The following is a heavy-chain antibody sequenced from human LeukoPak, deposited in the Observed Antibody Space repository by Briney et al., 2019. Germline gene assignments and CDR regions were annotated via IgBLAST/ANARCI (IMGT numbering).Heavy chain of an antibody. J-gene: IGHJ4*02. CDR2: IYNSGAKI. CDR3: AKDVAPDSGWDLDY. V-gene: IGHV3-23*01. D-gene: IGHD6-19*01. CDR1: GLTFSTYS. Sequence: GGSLRLSCAVSGLTFSTYSMNWVRQGPGKGLEWVSSIYNSGAKIFYADSVKGRFTISRDNSKNMLYLQMNSLRVEDTAVYYCAKDVAPDSGWDLDYWGQGTLVTVSS.